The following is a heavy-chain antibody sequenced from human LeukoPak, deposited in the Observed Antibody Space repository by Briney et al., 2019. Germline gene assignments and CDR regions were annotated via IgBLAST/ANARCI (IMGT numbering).Heavy chain of an antibody. CDR2: IWYDGSNK. J-gene: IGHJ4*02. Sequence: GGSLRLSCAASGFTFSSYGMHWVRQAPGKGLEWVAVIWYDGSNKYYADSVKGRFTISRDNSKNTLYLQMNSLRAEDTAVYYCAKDLSSPTPGYWGQGTLVTVSS. CDR1: GFTFSSYG. CDR3: AKDLSSPTPGY. D-gene: IGHD1-26*01. V-gene: IGHV3-33*06.